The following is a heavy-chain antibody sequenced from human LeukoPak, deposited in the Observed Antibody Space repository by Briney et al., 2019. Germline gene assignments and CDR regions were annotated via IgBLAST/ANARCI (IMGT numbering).Heavy chain of an antibody. CDR3: AREPLWYSSSPSDY. J-gene: IGHJ4*02. Sequence: ASVKVSCKASVYTFTGYYMHWVRQAPGKGLEWMGWINPDSGDTNYAQKFQGSVTMTRDTSISTAYMELSRLRSDDTAVYYCAREPLWYSSSPSDYWGQGTLVTVSS. D-gene: IGHD6-13*01. CDR1: VYTFTGYY. CDR2: INPDSGDT. V-gene: IGHV1-2*02.